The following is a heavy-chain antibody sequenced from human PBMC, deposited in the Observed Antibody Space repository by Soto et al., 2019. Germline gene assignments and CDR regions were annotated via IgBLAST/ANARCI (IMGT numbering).Heavy chain of an antibody. Sequence: QVQLVQSGAEVKKPGSSVKVSCKASGGTFSSYTISWVRQAPGQGLEWMGRIIPILGIANYAQKFQGRVXIXAXXSTSTAYMELSSLRSEDTAVYYCAGTGYSSSWYYYWGQGTLVTVSS. D-gene: IGHD6-13*01. CDR1: GGTFSSYT. V-gene: IGHV1-69*02. J-gene: IGHJ4*02. CDR3: AGTGYSSSWYYY. CDR2: IIPILGIA.